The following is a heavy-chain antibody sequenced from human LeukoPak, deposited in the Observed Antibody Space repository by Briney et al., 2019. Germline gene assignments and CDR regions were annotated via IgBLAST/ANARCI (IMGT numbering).Heavy chain of an antibody. CDR1: GFTFSSYG. CDR3: VKDFRSQLAVAPMDV. Sequence: PGRSLRLSCAASGFTFSSYGMHWVRQAPGKGLEWVAVIWYDGSNKYYADSVKGRFTISRDNSKNTLYLQMNSLRAEDTAVYYCVKDFRSQLAVAPMDVWGKGTTVTVSS. V-gene: IGHV3-33*06. J-gene: IGHJ6*03. CDR2: IWYDGSNK. D-gene: IGHD6-19*01.